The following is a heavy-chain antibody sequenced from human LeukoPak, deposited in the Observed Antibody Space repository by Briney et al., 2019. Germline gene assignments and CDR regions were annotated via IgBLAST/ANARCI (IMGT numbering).Heavy chain of an antibody. CDR3: ARLGVVVTATLYYYYYMDV. D-gene: IGHD2-21*02. V-gene: IGHV4-39*07. CDR2: IHYSGST. J-gene: IGHJ6*03. CDR1: GGSISSSSYY. Sequence: SETLSLTCTVSGGSISSSSYYWGWIRQPPGKGLEWIGSIHYSGSTYYNPSLKSRVTISVDTSKNQFSLKLSSVTAADTAVYYCARLGVVVTATLYYYYYMDVWGKGTTVTISS.